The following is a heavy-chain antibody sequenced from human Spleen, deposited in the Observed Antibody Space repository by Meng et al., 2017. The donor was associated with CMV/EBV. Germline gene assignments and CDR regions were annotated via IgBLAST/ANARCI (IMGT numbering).Heavy chain of an antibody. D-gene: IGHD6-13*01. CDR2: INPSGGAT. CDR3: ARDRGFANSWYEADY. CDR1: GYSFTTQY. V-gene: IGHV1-46*01. Sequence: SGYSFTTQYIHWVRQAPEQGLEWMGIINPSGGATSYAQRFKGRLTLTRDTSTNTVYVELSSLRSEDTAVYYCARDRGFANSWYEADYWGQGVLVTVSS. J-gene: IGHJ4*02.